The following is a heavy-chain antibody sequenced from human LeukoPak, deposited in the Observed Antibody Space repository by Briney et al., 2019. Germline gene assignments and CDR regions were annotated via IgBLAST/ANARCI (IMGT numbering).Heavy chain of an antibody. CDR2: INPSGGST. D-gene: IGHD3-22*01. V-gene: IGHV1-46*01. CDR3: AREYYDSSGYWVENFDY. Sequence: ASVKVSCKASGYTFTSYYMHWVRQAPGQGLEWMGIINPSGGSTSYAQKFQGRVTMTRDTSTSTVYMELSSLRSEDTAVYYRAREYYDSSGYWVENFDYWGQGTLVTVSS. CDR1: GYTFTSYY. J-gene: IGHJ4*02.